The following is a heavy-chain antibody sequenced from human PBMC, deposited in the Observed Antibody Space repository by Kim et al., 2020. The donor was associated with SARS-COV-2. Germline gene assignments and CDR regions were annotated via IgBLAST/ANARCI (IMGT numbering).Heavy chain of an antibody. J-gene: IGHJ4*02. D-gene: IGHD6-19*01. Sequence: YYNPSLKSRVTISVDTSKNQFSLKLSSVTAAETAVYYCARLVAVAGHFDYWGQGTLVNVSS. CDR3: ARLVAVAGHFDY. V-gene: IGHV4-39*01.